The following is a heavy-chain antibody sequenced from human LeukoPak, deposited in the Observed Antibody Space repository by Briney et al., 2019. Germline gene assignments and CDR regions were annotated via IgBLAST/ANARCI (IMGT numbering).Heavy chain of an antibody. Sequence: PGRSLRLSCVASGFTFSNYAAHWVRQAPGKGLEWVAVISNDGSVTSYADSVKGRFTISRDSSKNTLYLQMNSLRAEDTAVYYCAKMNDWNWFDPWGQGTLVTVSS. CDR3: AKMNDWNWFDP. CDR2: ISNDGSVT. V-gene: IGHV3-30*04. J-gene: IGHJ5*02. CDR1: GFTFSNYA. D-gene: IGHD1-1*01.